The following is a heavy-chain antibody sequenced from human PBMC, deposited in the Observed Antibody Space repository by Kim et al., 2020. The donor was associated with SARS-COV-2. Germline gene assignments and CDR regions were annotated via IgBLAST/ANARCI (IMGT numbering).Heavy chain of an antibody. Sequence: SETLSLTCTVSGGSISSGGYYWSWIRQHPGKGLEWIGYIYYSGSTYYNPSLKSRVTISVDTSKNQFSLKLSSVTAADTAVYYCARDTGRGGDYAVWFDPWGQGTLVTVSS. CDR1: GGSISSGGYY. J-gene: IGHJ5*02. CDR2: IYYSGST. V-gene: IGHV4-31*03. CDR3: ARDTGRGGDYAVWFDP. D-gene: IGHD4-17*01.